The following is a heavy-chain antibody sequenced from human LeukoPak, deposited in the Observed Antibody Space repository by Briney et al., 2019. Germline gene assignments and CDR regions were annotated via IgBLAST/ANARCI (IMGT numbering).Heavy chain of an antibody. CDR1: SYSISSGYY. CDR2: IYRGGST. V-gene: IGHV4-38-2*02. CDR3: ARDLVTVTKGFDI. D-gene: IGHD4-17*01. Sequence: SETLSLTCTVSSYSISSGYYWGWIRQPPGKGLEWLGSIYRGGSTYYNPSLKSRVTISIDTSKNEFSLKLTSVTAADTAVYYCARDLVTVTKGFDIWGQGTMTVSS. J-gene: IGHJ3*02.